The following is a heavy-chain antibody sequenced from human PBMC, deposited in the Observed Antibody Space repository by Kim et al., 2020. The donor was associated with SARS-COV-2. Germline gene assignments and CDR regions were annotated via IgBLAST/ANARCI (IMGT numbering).Heavy chain of an antibody. D-gene: IGHD3-22*01. CDR3: ARKRADSSGFIES. V-gene: IGHV4-59*01. Sequence: SETLSLTCAVSGAAIDDYYWSWIRQAPGKGLEWIGYIHHNGNSNSNPSLESRVTISLDTSRNQFSLKLTYVTAADSAVYFCARKRADSSGFIESWGQGT. J-gene: IGHJ4*02. CDR2: IHHNGNS. CDR1: GAAIDDYY.